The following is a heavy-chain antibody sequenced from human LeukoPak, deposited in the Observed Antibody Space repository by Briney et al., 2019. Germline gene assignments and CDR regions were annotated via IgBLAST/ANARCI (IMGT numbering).Heavy chain of an antibody. D-gene: IGHD3-10*01. CDR3: ARGTYYYGSGSRLYYMDV. CDR1: GGSFSGYY. J-gene: IGHJ6*03. Sequence: SETLSLTCAVYGGSFSGYYWSWIRQPPGKGLEWIGEINHSGSTNYNPSLKSRVTISVDTSKDQFSLKLSSVTAADTAVYYCARGTYYYGSGSRLYYMDVWGKGTTVTVSS. V-gene: IGHV4-34*01. CDR2: INHSGST.